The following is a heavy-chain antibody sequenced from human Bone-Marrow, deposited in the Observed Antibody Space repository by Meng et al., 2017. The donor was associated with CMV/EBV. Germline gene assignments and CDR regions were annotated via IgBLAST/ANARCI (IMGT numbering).Heavy chain of an antibody. V-gene: IGHV3-23*01. CDR2: ISGSGGST. Sequence: GESLKISCAASGFTFSSYAMSWVRQAPGKGLEWVSAISGSGGSTYYADSVKGRFAISRDNSKNTLYLQMNSLRAEDTAVYYCAKAGCQRSSTSCSGYFDYWGQGTLVTVSS. CDR3: AKAGCQRSSTSCSGYFDY. J-gene: IGHJ4*02. D-gene: IGHD2-2*01. CDR1: GFTFSSYA.